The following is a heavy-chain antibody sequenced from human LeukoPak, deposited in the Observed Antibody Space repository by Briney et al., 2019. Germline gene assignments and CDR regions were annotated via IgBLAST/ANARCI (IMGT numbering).Heavy chain of an antibody. Sequence: SETLSLTCAVYSGSFSGYYWRWIRQPPGKGLEWIGEINHSGSTNYNPSLKSRVTISVDTSKNQFSLKLSSVTAADTAVYYCARGYYGSGSYHWFDPWGQGTLVTVSS. V-gene: IGHV4-34*01. D-gene: IGHD3-10*01. J-gene: IGHJ5*02. CDR1: SGSFSGYY. CDR3: ARGYYGSGSYHWFDP. CDR2: INHSGST.